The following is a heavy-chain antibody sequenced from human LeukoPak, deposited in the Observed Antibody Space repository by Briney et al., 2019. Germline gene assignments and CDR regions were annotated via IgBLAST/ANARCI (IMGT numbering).Heavy chain of an antibody. J-gene: IGHJ1*01. CDR3: AKDLRSGYWLECLQH. V-gene: IGHV3-23*01. CDR1: GFSFTSDG. Sequence: HPGGSLRLSCMGSGFSFTSDGMSISWVRQAPGKGLEWVSSISGSGGSPFYADSVEGRFTISRDNSKNTVSLQMNSLRSEDSGVYYCAKDLRSGYWLECLQHWGQGTLVTVSS. D-gene: IGHD3-3*01. CDR2: ISGSGGSP.